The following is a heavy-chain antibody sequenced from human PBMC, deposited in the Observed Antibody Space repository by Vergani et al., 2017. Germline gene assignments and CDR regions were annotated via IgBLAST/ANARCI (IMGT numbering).Heavy chain of an antibody. CDR2: ISSSGSTI. D-gene: IGHD5-18*01. Sequence: EVQLVESGGGLVQPGGSLRLSCAASGFTFSSYEMNWVRQAPGKGLEWVSYISSSGSTIYYADSVKGRFTISRDNAKNSLYLQMNSLRAEDTAVYYCARDGGDIAMVDYWGQGTLVTVSS. J-gene: IGHJ4*02. CDR1: GFTFSSYE. V-gene: IGHV3-48*03. CDR3: ARDGGDIAMVDY.